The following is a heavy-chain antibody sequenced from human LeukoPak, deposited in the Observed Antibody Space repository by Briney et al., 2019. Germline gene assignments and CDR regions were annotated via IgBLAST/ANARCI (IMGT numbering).Heavy chain of an antibody. J-gene: IGHJ4*02. Sequence: PSETLSLTCTVSGGSISSYYWSWIRQPSGKGLEWIGYIYYSGSTNYNPSLKSRVTISVDTSKNQFSLKLSSVTAADTAVYYCARHSKIPLWVDYWGQGTLVTVSS. CDR2: IYYSGST. CDR3: ARHSKIPLWVDY. CDR1: GGSISSYY. D-gene: IGHD3-16*01. V-gene: IGHV4-59*08.